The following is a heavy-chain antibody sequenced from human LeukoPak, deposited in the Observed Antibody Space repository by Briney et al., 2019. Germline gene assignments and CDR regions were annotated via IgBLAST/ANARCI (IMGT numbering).Heavy chain of an antibody. CDR1: GGTFSSYA. CDR2: IIPIFGTA. CDR3: ARDCYSNYRTRNYYYYYGMDV. J-gene: IGHJ6*02. Sequence: SVKVSCKASGGTFSSYAISWVRQAPGQGLEWMGGIIPIFGTANYAQKFQGRVTITADESTSTAYMELSSLRSEDTAVYYCARDCYSNYRTRNYYYYYGMDVWGQGTTVTVSS. V-gene: IGHV1-69*13. D-gene: IGHD4-11*01.